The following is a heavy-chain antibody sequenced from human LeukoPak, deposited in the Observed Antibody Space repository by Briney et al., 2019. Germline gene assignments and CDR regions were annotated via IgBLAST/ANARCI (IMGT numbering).Heavy chain of an antibody. Sequence: GESLKISRKGSGYSFTSYWIGWVRQMPGKGLEWVGIIYPGDSDTRYSPSFQGQVTISADKSISTAYLQWSSLKASDTAMYYCARRYCSSTSCYTDGWFDPWGQGTLVTVSS. CDR1: GYSFTSYW. CDR2: IYPGDSDT. J-gene: IGHJ5*02. V-gene: IGHV5-51*01. D-gene: IGHD2-2*02. CDR3: ARRYCSSTSCYTDGWFDP.